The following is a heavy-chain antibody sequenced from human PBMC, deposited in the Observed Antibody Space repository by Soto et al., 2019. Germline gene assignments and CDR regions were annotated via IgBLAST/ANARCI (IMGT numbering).Heavy chain of an antibody. D-gene: IGHD3-3*01. CDR3: ARVVYYDFWSGFNTHPYYFDD. V-gene: IGHV3-30-3*01. J-gene: IGHJ4*02. Sequence: QVQLVESGGGVVQPGRSLRLSCAASGFTFSRHTMHWVRQAPGKGLEWVAAISDDGSNTYYADSVKGRFTISRDNSKNTLYLQMKSLSSEDTAIHHCARVVYYDFWSGFNTHPYYFDDWGQGTLVTVSS. CDR2: ISDDGSNT. CDR1: GFTFSRHT.